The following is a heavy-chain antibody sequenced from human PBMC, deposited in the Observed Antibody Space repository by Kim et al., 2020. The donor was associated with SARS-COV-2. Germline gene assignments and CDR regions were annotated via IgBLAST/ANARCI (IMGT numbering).Heavy chain of an antibody. CDR1: GFSFSDYY. CDR2: ISHTSRTL. V-gene: IGHV3-11*04. CDR3: AGRIWDYTGYPIFDL. J-gene: IGHJ4*02. D-gene: IGHD3-9*01. Sequence: GGSLRLSCAASGFSFSDYYINWIRQTPGKGLEWLSYISHTSRTLYYADSVRCRFTISRDNARNSAFLHMNSLRIEDTAIYYCAGRIWDYTGYPIFDLWGQGTLITVSS.